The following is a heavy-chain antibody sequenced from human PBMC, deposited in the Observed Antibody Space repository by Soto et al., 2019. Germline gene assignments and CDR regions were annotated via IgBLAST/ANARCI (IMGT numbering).Heavy chain of an antibody. V-gene: IGHV3-21*01. J-gene: IGHJ4*01. CDR2: ISSSSSYI. Sequence: PGGSLRLSCVASGFMFRTYTMNWVRQAPGKGLEWVSSISSSSSYIYYADSVRGRFTISRDNAKNSLSLQMNSLRVEDTAVYYCAREDISSPLAYWGHGTRATVAS. CDR3: AREDISSPLAY. CDR1: GFMFRTYT. D-gene: IGHD3-3*02.